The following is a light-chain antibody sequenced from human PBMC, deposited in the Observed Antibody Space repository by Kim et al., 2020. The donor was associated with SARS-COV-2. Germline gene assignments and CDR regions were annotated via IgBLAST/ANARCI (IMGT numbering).Light chain of an antibody. Sequence: SPGQPARIPCSGDALPEKQTYWYQQKSGQAPLLLIYKDSERPSGIPGRFSGSSSGTTVTLTISGVQAEDDADYYCQSADGSGTYVFGTGTKVTVL. J-gene: IGLJ1*01. CDR1: ALPEKQ. V-gene: IGLV3-25*03. CDR2: KDS. CDR3: QSADGSGTYV.